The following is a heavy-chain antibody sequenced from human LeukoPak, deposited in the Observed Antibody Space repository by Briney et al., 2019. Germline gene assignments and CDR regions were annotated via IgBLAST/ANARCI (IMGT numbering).Heavy chain of an antibody. Sequence: ASVKVSCKASGYTFTSYYMHWVRQAPGQGLEWMGIINPSGGSTSYAQKFQGRVTMTRDTSTSTVYMELSSLRSEDTAVYYCARDPVSSAYYSLRFDPWGQGTLVTVSS. J-gene: IGHJ5*02. V-gene: IGHV1-46*01. CDR3: ARDPVSSAYYSLRFDP. CDR1: GYTFTSYY. D-gene: IGHD3-22*01. CDR2: INPSGGST.